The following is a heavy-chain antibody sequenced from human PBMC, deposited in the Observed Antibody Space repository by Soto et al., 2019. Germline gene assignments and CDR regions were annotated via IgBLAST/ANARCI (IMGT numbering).Heavy chain of an antibody. CDR2: IYYSGST. CDR1: GGSISSGGYY. Sequence: QVQLQESGPGLVKPSQTLSLTCTVSGGSISSGGYYWSWIRQHPGKGLEWIGYIYYSGSTYYNPCPQRRVIRSVCTSKNQFSLKLSSVTAAATAVYYCAWEGGIVGATAADYWGPGTLVSVSS. V-gene: IGHV4-31*03. D-gene: IGHD1-26*01. CDR3: AWEGGIVGATAADY. J-gene: IGHJ4*02.